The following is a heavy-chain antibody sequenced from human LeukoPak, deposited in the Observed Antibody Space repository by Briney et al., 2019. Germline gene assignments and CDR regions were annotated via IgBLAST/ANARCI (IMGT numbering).Heavy chain of an antibody. CDR3: TTGSTVFDS. J-gene: IGHJ4*02. CDR1: GFTFHYAW. Sequence: GSLRLSCAASGFTFHYAWMTWVRQGPGKGLEWVGRIKPKADGGTTDYAAPVKGRFTISRDDSKNTFFVQMNNLKTEDTAVYFCTTGSTVFDSWGQGTLVTVSS. CDR2: IKPKADGGTT. V-gene: IGHV3-15*01. D-gene: IGHD6-6*01.